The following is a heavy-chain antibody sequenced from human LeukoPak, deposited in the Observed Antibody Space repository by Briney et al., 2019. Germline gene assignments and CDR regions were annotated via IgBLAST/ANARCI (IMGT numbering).Heavy chain of an antibody. CDR3: ARDRPYGSGMMGLGFGY. Sequence: GASVTVSCKASGYTFTSYYMHWVRQAPGQGLEWMGLINPSGGSTSYAQKFQGRVTMTRDMSTSTVYMELSSLRSEDTAVYYCARDRPYGSGMMGLGFGYWGQGTLVTVSS. CDR1: GYTFTSYY. CDR2: INPSGGST. D-gene: IGHD3-10*01. J-gene: IGHJ4*02. V-gene: IGHV1-46*01.